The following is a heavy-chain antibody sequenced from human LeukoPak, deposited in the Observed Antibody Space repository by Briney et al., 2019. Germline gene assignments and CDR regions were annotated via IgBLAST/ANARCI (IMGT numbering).Heavy chain of an antibody. CDR1: GFPFDDYG. D-gene: IGHD5-12*01. V-gene: IGHV3-21*04. CDR2: ISSTSGDI. J-gene: IGHJ4*02. Sequence: PGGSLRLSCAASGFPFDDYGMSWVRLAPGKGLEWVSFISSTSGDINYADSVRDRFTISRDNAKNSLFLQMDGLRVEDTAVYYCAKGLFSGYDKYLDSWGQGTLVTVSS. CDR3: AKGLFSGYDKYLDS.